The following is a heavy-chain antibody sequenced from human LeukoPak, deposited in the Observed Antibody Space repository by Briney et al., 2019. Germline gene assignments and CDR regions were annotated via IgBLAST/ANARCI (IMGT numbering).Heavy chain of an antibody. CDR3: ARVGDSSSWYVPNNWFDP. J-gene: IGHJ5*02. V-gene: IGHV1-69*05. CDR1: GGTFSSYA. D-gene: IGHD6-13*01. Sequence: SVKVSCKASGGTFSSYAISWVRQAPGQGLEWMGGIIPIFGTANYAQKLQGRVTMTTDTSTSTAYMELRSLRSDDTAVYYCARVGDSSSWYVPNNWFDPWGQGTLVTVSS. CDR2: IIPIFGTA.